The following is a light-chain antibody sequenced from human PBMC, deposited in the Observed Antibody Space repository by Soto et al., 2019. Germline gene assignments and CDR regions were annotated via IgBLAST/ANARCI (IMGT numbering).Light chain of an antibody. CDR2: GAS. V-gene: IGKV3-15*01. J-gene: IGKJ1*01. CDR1: QSVSSN. Sequence: EIVLTQSPGTLSLSPGERATLSCRASQSVSSNLAWYQQKPGQPPRLLVYGASTRATGIPARFSGSGSGTEFTLTINSLQSEDFAVYYCQQYNDWPRTFGQGTKVDIK. CDR3: QQYNDWPRT.